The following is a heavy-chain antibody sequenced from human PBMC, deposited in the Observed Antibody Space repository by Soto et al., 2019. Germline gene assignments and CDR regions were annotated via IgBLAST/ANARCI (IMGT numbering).Heavy chain of an antibody. J-gene: IGHJ4*02. CDR3: ARDAAIGMNDY. D-gene: IGHD1-20*01. V-gene: IGHV1-18*01. CDR1: GYTFTSYG. Sequence: QVQLVQSGAEVKKPGASVKVSCKASGYTFTSYGISWVRQAPGQGLDWMGWISAYNGNKKYAQKVQGRVTMTPDTATTTAYMEVRSLRSDDTAVYYWARDAAIGMNDYWGQGTLVTVSS. CDR2: ISAYNGNK.